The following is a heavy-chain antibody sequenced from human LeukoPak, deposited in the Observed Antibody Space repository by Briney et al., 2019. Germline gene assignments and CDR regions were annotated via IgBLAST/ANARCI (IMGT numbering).Heavy chain of an antibody. CDR3: AKGGGYYKGNWFDP. CDR1: GFTFSSYA. CDR2: ISGSSGST. D-gene: IGHD3-3*01. V-gene: IGHV3-23*01. J-gene: IGHJ5*02. Sequence: PGGSLRLSCVASGFTFSSYAMNWVRQAPGTGLEWISAISGSSGSTYYADSVKGRFTISRDNSKNTLYLQMNSLKAEDTAVYYCAKGGGYYKGNWFDPWGQGTLVTVSS.